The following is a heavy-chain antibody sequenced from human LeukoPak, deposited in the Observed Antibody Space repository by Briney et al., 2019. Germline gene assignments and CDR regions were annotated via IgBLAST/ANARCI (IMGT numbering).Heavy chain of an antibody. V-gene: IGHV1-8*01. Sequence: GASVKVSCKASGYTLTSYDINWVRQATGQGLEWTGWMNPNSGNTGYAQKFQGRVTMTRNTSISTAYMELSSLRSEDTAVYCCAGDRITGTPFDYWGQGTLVTVSS. CDR2: MNPNSGNT. CDR1: GYTLTSYD. CDR3: AGDRITGTPFDY. J-gene: IGHJ4*02. D-gene: IGHD1/OR15-1a*01.